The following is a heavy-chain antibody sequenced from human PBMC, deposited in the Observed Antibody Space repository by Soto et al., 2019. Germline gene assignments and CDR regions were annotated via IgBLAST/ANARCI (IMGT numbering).Heavy chain of an antibody. CDR2: INHSGST. Sequence: SETLALTCAFYGGTFSGYSWTWVRQRPGKGLEWIGEINHSGSTNYNPSLKSRVTISVDTSGNQFALKLSSVTAADTAVYYCARLWMGAAADCWGQGTLVVVSS. J-gene: IGHJ4*02. D-gene: IGHD6-13*01. CDR1: GGTFSGYS. V-gene: IGHV4-34*01. CDR3: ARLWMGAAADC.